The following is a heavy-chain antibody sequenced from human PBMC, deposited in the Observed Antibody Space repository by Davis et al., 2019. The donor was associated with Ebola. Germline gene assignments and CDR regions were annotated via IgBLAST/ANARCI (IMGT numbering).Heavy chain of an antibody. CDR3: ARHSTIFGVLIPYYFDY. D-gene: IGHD3-3*01. J-gene: IGHJ4*02. CDR2: ISAYIGNT. CDR1: GYTFTSYG. Sequence: AASVKVSCKASGYTFTSYGISWVRKAPGQGLDWMGWISAYIGNTNYPQKLQGRVAMTTDTSTNTAYMELRSLRSDDTAVYYCARHSTIFGVLIPYYFDYWGQGTLVTVSS. V-gene: IGHV1-18*01.